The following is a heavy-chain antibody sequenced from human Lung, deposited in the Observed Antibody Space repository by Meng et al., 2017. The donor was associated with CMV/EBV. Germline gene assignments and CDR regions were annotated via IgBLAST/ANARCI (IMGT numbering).Heavy chain of an antibody. J-gene: IGHJ4*02. Sequence: PVKVSCKASGYTFTAHYFHWVRQAPGQGLEWMGWIHPHRGDTNYAQQFQGRVTLTRDTSINTGYMELTRLTSDDTAVYYCARDSNWGPDYWGQGTLVTVSS. CDR2: IHPHRGDT. V-gene: IGHV1-2*02. CDR1: GYTFTAHY. D-gene: IGHD7-27*01. CDR3: ARDSNWGPDY.